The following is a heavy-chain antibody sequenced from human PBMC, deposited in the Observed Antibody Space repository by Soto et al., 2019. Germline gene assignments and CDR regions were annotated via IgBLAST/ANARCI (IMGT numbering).Heavy chain of an antibody. CDR3: ARTYTSGRYSFDY. J-gene: IGHJ4*02. CDR1: GYTFTNYD. D-gene: IGHD6-19*01. V-gene: IGHV1-18*01. Sequence: QVQLVQSGAEVKKPGASVKVSCKTSGYTFTNYDISWVRQAPGQGLEWMGWISAYNGNTNYAQKFQCRVTMTTDTSTSTAYMELTSLRSDDTAVYYCARTYTSGRYSFDYWGQGTLVTVSS. CDR2: ISAYNGNT.